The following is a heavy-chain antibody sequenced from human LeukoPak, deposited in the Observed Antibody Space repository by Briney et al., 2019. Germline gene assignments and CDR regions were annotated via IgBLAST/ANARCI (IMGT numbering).Heavy chain of an antibody. CDR2: IYWSGRT. CDR1: GGSISSSSYD. V-gene: IGHV4-39*02. Sequence: SETLSITCSVSGGSISSSSYDLGWIRHPPGNGLDGISNIYWSGRTYYNPSLKSRVTISVDTSKNQLSLKLSAVTAADTAVYYCARDQRPVCTNGVCYLTRYYYYYMDVWGKGTTVTVSS. D-gene: IGHD2-8*01. CDR3: ARDQRPVCTNGVCYLTRYYYYYMDV. J-gene: IGHJ6*03.